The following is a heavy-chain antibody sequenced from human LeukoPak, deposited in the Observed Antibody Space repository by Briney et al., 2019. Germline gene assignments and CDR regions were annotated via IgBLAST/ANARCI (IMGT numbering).Heavy chain of an antibody. Sequence: SETLSLTCAVYGGSFSGYYWSWIRQPPGKGLEWIGEINHSGSTNYNPSLKSRVTISVDTSKNQFSLKLSSVTAADTAVYYCARGRGTTPLDYWGQGTLVTVSS. J-gene: IGHJ4*02. V-gene: IGHV4-34*01. CDR3: ARGRGTTPLDY. CDR1: GGSFSGYY. CDR2: INHSGST. D-gene: IGHD2/OR15-2a*01.